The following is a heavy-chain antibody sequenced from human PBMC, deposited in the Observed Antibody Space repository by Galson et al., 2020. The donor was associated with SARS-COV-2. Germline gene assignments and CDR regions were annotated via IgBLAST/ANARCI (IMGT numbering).Heavy chain of an antibody. Sequence: SETLSLTCTVSGGSIASYYGSWIRQPPGKGLEWIGYLYYTGENTKYNPSLRSRVIMSMDASTNQFSLKLSSVTAADTAVYYCARGDYSSSHFPYYYMDVWGKGTTVTVSS. CDR3: ARGDYSSSHFPYYYMDV. D-gene: IGHD6-13*01. CDR2: LYYTGENT. V-gene: IGHV4-59*01. J-gene: IGHJ6*03. CDR1: GGSIASYY.